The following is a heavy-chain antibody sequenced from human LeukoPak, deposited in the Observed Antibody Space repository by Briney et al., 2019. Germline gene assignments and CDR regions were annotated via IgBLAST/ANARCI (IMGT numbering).Heavy chain of an antibody. CDR3: ASFPIQLGEYMDV. Sequence: ASVKVSCKASGSTFTSYDINWVRQATGQGLEWMGWMNPNSGNTGYAQKFQGRVTITRNTSISTAYMELSSLRSEDTAVYYCASFPIQLGEYMDVWGKGTTVTVSS. D-gene: IGHD5-18*01. V-gene: IGHV1-8*03. J-gene: IGHJ6*03. CDR1: GSTFTSYD. CDR2: MNPNSGNT.